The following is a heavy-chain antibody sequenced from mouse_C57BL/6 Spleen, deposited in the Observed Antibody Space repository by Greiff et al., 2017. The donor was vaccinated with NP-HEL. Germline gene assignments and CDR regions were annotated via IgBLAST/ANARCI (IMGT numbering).Heavy chain of an antibody. CDR1: GYTFTDYN. CDR3: ARVYGRSFDY. CDR2: INPNNGGT. J-gene: IGHJ2*01. V-gene: IGHV1-22*01. Sequence: EVKVVESGPELVKPGASVKMSCKASGYTFTDYNMHWVKQSHGKSLEWIGYINPNNGGTSYNQKFKGKATLTVNKSSSTAYMELRSLTSEDSAVYYCARVYGRSFDYWGQGTTLTVSS. D-gene: IGHD1-1*01.